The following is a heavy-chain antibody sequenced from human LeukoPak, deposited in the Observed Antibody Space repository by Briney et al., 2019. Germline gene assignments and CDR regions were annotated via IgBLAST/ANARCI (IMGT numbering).Heavy chain of an antibody. V-gene: IGHV3-74*01. Sequence: GGSLRLSCSASGLTLSGYWMHWVRQIPGKGLVWVSRIDSDGSGTSYADSVKGRFTISRDDVKNMLYLQMDSLRVEDTGLYYCSTVEHFWGQGTLVTVSS. D-gene: IGHD1/OR15-1a*01. J-gene: IGHJ4*02. CDR3: STVEHF. CDR2: IDSDGSGT. CDR1: GLTLSGYW.